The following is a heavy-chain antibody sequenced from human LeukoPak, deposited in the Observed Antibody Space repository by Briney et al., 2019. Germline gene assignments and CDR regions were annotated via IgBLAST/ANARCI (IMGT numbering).Heavy chain of an antibody. Sequence: SVKVSCKASGGTFSSYAISWVRQAPGQGLEWIGGIIPIFGTANYAQKFQGRVTITTDESTSTAHMELSSLRSEDTAMYYCARGGDHGYYYPPGVYWGQGNLVTVSS. D-gene: IGHD3-22*01. V-gene: IGHV1-69*05. CDR1: GGTFSSYA. J-gene: IGHJ4*02. CDR2: IIPIFGTA. CDR3: ARGGDHGYYYPPGVY.